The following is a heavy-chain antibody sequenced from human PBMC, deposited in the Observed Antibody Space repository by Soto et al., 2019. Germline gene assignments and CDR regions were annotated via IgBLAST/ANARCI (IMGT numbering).Heavy chain of an antibody. CDR1: GFTFSSYS. CDR3: ARFATAAFVCGRSDY. CDR2: ISSDSSYL. J-gene: IGHJ4*02. V-gene: IGHV3-21*01. D-gene: IGHD1-1*01. Sequence: GGSLRLSCAGSGFTFSSYSMNWVRQAPGKGLEWVSSISSDSSYLDHADSVKGRFTISRDNARNSLYLQMNSLRDEDTGVYYCARFATAAFVCGRSDYWGLGTLVTVSS.